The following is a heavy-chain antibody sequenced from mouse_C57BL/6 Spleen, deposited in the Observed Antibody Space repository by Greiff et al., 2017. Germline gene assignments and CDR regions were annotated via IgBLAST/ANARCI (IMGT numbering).Heavy chain of an antibody. CDR2: IRNKANGYTT. D-gene: IGHD1-1*01. V-gene: IGHV7-3*01. CDR1: GFTFTDYY. CDR3: ARAKVITTVVPFDY. J-gene: IGHJ2*01. Sequence: EVQRVESGGGLVQPGGSLSLSCAASGFTFTDYYMSWVRQPPGKALEWLGFIRNKANGYTTEYSASVKGRFTISRDNSQSILYLQMNALRAEDSATYYGARAKVITTVVPFDYWGQGTTLTVSS.